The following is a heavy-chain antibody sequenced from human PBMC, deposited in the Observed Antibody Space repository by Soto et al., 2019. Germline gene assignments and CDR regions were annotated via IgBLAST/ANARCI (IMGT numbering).Heavy chain of an antibody. D-gene: IGHD1-26*01. Sequence: GGSLRLSCAASGFTFSSYAMHWVRQAPGKGLEWVAVISYDGSNKYYADSVKGRFTISRDNSKNTLYLQMNSLRAEDTAVYYCARDGGYSGSYFILDYWGQGTLVTVSS. CDR1: GFTFSSYA. CDR3: ARDGGYSGSYFILDY. V-gene: IGHV3-30-3*01. J-gene: IGHJ4*02. CDR2: ISYDGSNK.